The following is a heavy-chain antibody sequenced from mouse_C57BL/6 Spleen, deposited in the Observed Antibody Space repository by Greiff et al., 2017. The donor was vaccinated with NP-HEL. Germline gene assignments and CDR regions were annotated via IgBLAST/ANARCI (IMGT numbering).Heavy chain of an antibody. J-gene: IGHJ2*01. V-gene: IGHV2-9-1*01. CDR1: GFSLTSYA. D-gene: IGHD2-2*01. CDR3: ARGRLEIDY. Sequence: VMLVESGPGLVAPSQSLSITCTVSGFSLTSYAISWVRQPPGKGLEWLGVIWTGGGTNYNSAPKSRLSISKDEYKSQVFLKMNSLRTDDTDGYYCARGRLEIDYWGQGTTLTVSS. CDR2: IWTGGGT.